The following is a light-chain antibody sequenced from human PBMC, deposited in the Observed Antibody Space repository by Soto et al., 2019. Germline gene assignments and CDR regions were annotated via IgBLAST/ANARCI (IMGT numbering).Light chain of an antibody. J-gene: IGLJ2*01. CDR1: SSDVGAYHS. CDR3: TSFTDIGTVI. Sequence: QSALTQPASVSGSPGQSFTISCTGTSSDVGAYHSVSWYQQHPGKAPKLIIFDVSNRPSGVSDRFSGSKSGNTASLTISGLQAEDEADYYCTSFTDIGTVIFGGGTKVTVL. V-gene: IGLV2-14*03. CDR2: DVS.